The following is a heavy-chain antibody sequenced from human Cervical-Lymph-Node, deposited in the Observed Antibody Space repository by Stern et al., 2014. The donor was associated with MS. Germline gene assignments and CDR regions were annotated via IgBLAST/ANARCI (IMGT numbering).Heavy chain of an antibody. CDR3: ATHPVGP. CDR1: GYKFTNQW. J-gene: IGHJ5*02. V-gene: IGHV5-51*01. CDR2: IYPGDSDT. Sequence: EVQLVESGAEVKKPGESLKISCKTSGYKFTNQWIAWVRQMPGKGLEFMGIIYPGDSDTRYNPSFQGQVTISADKSVNTAYRQGSSLKASDTAMYYCATHPVGPWGQGTLVTVSS.